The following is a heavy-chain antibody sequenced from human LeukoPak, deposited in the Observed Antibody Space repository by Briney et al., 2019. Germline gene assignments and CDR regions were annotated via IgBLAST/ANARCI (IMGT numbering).Heavy chain of an antibody. D-gene: IGHD3-16*02. J-gene: IGHJ3*02. CDR3: ARVLRLGELSSDAFDI. CDR2: INPTGGST. V-gene: IGHV1-46*01. Sequence: ASVKVSCKASGYIFTSYYMHWLRQAPGQGLEWVGLINPTGGSTTYAQNFQGRVTMTRDTSTSTVYMELSSLRSEDTAVYYCARVLRLGELSSDAFDIWGQGTMVTVSS. CDR1: GYIFTSYY.